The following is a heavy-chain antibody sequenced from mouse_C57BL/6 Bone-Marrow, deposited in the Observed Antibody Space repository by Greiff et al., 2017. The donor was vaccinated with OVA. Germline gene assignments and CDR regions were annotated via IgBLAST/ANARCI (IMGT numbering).Heavy chain of an antibody. Sequence: QVQLQQSGPGLVQPSQSLSITCTVSGFSLTSYGVHWVRQSPGKGLEWLGVIWSGGSTDYNAAIIPSLSISKDNSKSQVFFQLNSLQAADTAIYYCAGNYYGGRYWYFDVWGTGTTVTVSS. CDR3: AGNYYGGRYWYFDV. CDR2: IWSGGST. J-gene: IGHJ1*03. CDR1: GFSLTSYG. V-gene: IGHV2-2*01. D-gene: IGHD1-1*01.